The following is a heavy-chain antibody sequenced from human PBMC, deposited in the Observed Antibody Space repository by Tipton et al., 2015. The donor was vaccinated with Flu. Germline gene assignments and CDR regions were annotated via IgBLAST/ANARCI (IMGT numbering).Heavy chain of an antibody. Sequence: TLSLTCAVYGGSFSGYYWSWIRQPPGKGLEWIGRVYTSGNTIYNPSLKSRVTMSLDASKNQFSLSLTSVTVADSAVYFCAKGRGAASSSGVFDSWGQGTLVTVSS. D-gene: IGHD6-6*01. J-gene: IGHJ4*02. CDR1: GGSFSGYY. CDR3: AKGRGAASSSGVFDS. V-gene: IGHV4-59*10. CDR2: VYTSGNT.